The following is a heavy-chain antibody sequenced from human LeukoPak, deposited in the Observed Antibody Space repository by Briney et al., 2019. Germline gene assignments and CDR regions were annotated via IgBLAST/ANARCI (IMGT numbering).Heavy chain of an antibody. CDR3: ARELKYPVYYDILTGYYRGPFDY. J-gene: IGHJ4*02. D-gene: IGHD3-9*01. CDR1: GDGVSSNSAA. Sequence: SQTLSLTCAISGDGVSSNSAAWNWIRQSPSRGLEWLGRAYYRSKWYNDYAVSVKSRITINPDTSKNQFSLQLSSVTAADTAVYYCARELKYPVYYDILTGYYRGPFDYWGQGTLVTVSS. V-gene: IGHV6-1*01. CDR2: AYYRSKWYN.